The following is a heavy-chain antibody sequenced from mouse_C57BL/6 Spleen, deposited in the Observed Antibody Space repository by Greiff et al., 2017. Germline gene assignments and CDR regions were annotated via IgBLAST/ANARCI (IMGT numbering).Heavy chain of an antibody. J-gene: IGHJ2*01. Sequence: EVQLQESGPVLVKPGASVKMSCKASGYTFTDYSMNWVKQSHGKSLEWIGVINPYNGGNSSNQTFKGKATLTVDKSSSTAYMELNSLTSEDSAVYYCARLLTGTGYFDYWGQGTTLTVSS. CDR3: ARLLTGTGYFDY. D-gene: IGHD4-1*01. CDR2: INPYNGGN. V-gene: IGHV1-19*01. CDR1: GYTFTDYS.